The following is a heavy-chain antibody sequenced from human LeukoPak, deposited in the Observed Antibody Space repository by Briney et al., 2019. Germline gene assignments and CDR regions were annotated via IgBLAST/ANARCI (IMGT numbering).Heavy chain of an antibody. CDR3: ARWRQGIAAAGFFDAFDI. V-gene: IGHV3-7*01. J-gene: IGHJ3*02. CDR2: IKQEVSEK. D-gene: IGHD6-13*01. CDR1: GFTFSSYW. Sequence: PGGSLRLSCAASGFTFSSYWMSWVRQAPGRGLEWVANIKQEVSEKYYVDSVKGRFTISRDNAKNSLYLQMNSLRAEDTAVYYCARWRQGIAAAGFFDAFDIWGQGTMVTVSS.